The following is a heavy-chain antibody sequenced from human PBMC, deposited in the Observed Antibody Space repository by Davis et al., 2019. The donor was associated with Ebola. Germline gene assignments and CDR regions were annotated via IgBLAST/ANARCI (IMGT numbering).Heavy chain of an antibody. D-gene: IGHD6-19*01. CDR1: GGSISSSSYY. V-gene: IGHV4-39*01. Sequence: MPSETLSLTCTVSGGSISSSSYYWGWIRQPPGKGLEWIGSIYYSGSTYYNPSLKSRVTISVDTSKNQFSLKLSSVTAADTAVYYCAALVAGVDYWGQGTLVTVSS. J-gene: IGHJ4*02. CDR3: AALVAGVDY. CDR2: IYYSGST.